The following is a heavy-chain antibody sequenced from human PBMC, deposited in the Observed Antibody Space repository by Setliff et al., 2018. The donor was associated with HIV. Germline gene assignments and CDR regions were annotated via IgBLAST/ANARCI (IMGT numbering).Heavy chain of an antibody. CDR2: MYYSGRT. V-gene: IGHV4-39*01. CDR3: ARYTSKLDWFDP. CDR1: GGSIRGSSYY. J-gene: IGHJ5*02. Sequence: SETLSLTCTVSGGSIRGSSYYWGWIRQPPGKGLEWIGSMYYSGRTYYNPSLKSRVTISVDTSKNQFSLKLNSVTAADTAVYYCARYTSKLDWFDPWGQGTLVTVSS. D-gene: IGHD2-2*02.